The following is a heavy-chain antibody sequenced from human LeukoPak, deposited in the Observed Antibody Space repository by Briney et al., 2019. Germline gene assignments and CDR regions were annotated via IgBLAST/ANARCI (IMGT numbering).Heavy chain of an antibody. CDR1: GYTFTSYD. D-gene: IGHD2-2*01. J-gene: IGHJ5*02. Sequence: GASVKVSCKASGYTFTSYDINWVRQATGQGLEWMGWMNPNSGNTGYAQKFQGRVTITRNTSISTAYMELSSLRSEDTAVYYCARSRPSRGVVVPAAPLMAGRFDPWGQGTLVTVSS. CDR3: ARSRPSRGVVVPAAPLMAGRFDP. V-gene: IGHV1-8*03. CDR2: MNPNSGNT.